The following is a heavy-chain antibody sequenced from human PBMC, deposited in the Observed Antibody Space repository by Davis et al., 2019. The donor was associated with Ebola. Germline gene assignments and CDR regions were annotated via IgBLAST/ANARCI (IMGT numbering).Heavy chain of an antibody. CDR3: ARDAVYCSGGNCLLYYYYGMDV. CDR2: LPCINGSI. J-gene: IGHJ6*02. D-gene: IGHD2-15*01. Sequence: GSLTLPCAASGLTVTSNLIPCVRQAPGQGLQWVSGLPCINGSIGSADSVKGRFTISRDNAKNSLYLQMNSLRAEDTAVYYCARDAVYCSGGNCLLYYYYGMDVWGQGTTVTVSS. CDR1: GLTVTSNL. V-gene: IGHV3-48*04.